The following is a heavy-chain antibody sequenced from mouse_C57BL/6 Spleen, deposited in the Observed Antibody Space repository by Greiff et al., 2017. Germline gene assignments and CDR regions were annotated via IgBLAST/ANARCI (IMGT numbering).Heavy chain of an antibody. CDR2: IDPANGNT. V-gene: IGHV14-3*01. Sequence: VQLKQSVAELVRPGASVKLSCTASGFNIENTYMHWVKQRPEQGLEWIGRIDPANGNTKYAPKFQGKATITADTSSNTAYLQLSSLTSEDTAIYYCARNDYDLYYFDYWGQGTTLTVSS. J-gene: IGHJ2*01. CDR3: ARNDYDLYYFDY. D-gene: IGHD2-4*01. CDR1: GFNIENTY.